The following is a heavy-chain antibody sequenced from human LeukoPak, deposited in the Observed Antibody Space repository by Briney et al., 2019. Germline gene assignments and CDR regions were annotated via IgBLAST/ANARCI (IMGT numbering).Heavy chain of an antibody. Sequence: PSETLSLTCTVSGGSISSGSYYWSWIRQPAGKGLEWIGRIYTSGSTNYNPSLKSRVTISVDTSKNQFSLKLSSVTAADTAVYYCARGVRRITIFGVVTIHPYYYYYMDVWGKGTTVTVSS. J-gene: IGHJ6*03. CDR2: IYTSGST. D-gene: IGHD3-3*01. CDR3: ARGVRRITIFGVVTIHPYYYYYMDV. CDR1: GGSISSGSYY. V-gene: IGHV4-61*02.